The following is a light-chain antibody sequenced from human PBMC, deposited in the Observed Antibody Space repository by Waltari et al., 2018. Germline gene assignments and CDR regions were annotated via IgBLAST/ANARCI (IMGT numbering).Light chain of an antibody. Sequence: QSALTQPASVSGSPGQSITISCTGSSSDIGAYNFVSWYQQHPGKAPKVVIYDVANRPSGVSERFSAAKSDNTASLTISGLQAEDEADYYCSSYTTSSTLVFGGGTKLTVL. CDR2: DVA. CDR3: SSYTTSSTLV. J-gene: IGLJ3*02. CDR1: SSDIGAYNF. V-gene: IGLV2-14*03.